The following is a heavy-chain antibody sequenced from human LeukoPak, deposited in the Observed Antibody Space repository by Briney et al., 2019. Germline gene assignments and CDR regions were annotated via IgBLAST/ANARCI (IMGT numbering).Heavy chain of an antibody. V-gene: IGHV3-66*01. Sequence: GGSLRLSCAASGFTVSNNYITWIRQAPGKGLEWVSVIYSGGSIYYADSVKGRFTISRDNSKNTLYLQMNSLRAEDTAVYYCARASRSTLRRYYFDYWGQGTLVTVSS. D-gene: IGHD5/OR15-5a*01. CDR3: ARASRSTLRRYYFDY. J-gene: IGHJ4*02. CDR1: GFTVSNNY. CDR2: IYSGGSI.